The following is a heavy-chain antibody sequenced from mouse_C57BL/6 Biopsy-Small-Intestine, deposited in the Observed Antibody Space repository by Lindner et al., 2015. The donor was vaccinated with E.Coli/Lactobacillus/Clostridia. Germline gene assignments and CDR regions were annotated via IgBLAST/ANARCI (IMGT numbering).Heavy chain of an antibody. Sequence: SVKVSCKVSGYTLTELSMHWVRQAPGKGLEWMGSFDPEDGETIYAQKFQGRVTMTEDTSTDTAYMELSSLRSEDTAIYYCATLTSTTFGGYFDYWGQGTLVTVSS. J-gene: IGHJ4*01. CDR2: FDPEDGET. CDR3: ATLTSTTFGGYFDY. V-gene: IGHV1S29*02. CDR1: GYTLTELS. D-gene: IGHD2-14*01.